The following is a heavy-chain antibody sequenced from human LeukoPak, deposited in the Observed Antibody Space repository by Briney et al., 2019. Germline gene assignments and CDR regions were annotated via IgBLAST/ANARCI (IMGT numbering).Heavy chain of an antibody. CDR3: ARSGTYYYYGMDV. Sequence: GGSLRLSCAASGFTFSSYDMHWVRQATGKGLEWVSAIGTAGDTYYPGSVKGRFTISRENAKNPLYLQMNSLRAGDTAVYYCARSGTYYYYGMDVWGQGTTVTVSS. CDR2: IGTAGDT. V-gene: IGHV3-13*01. D-gene: IGHD3-10*01. CDR1: GFTFSSYD. J-gene: IGHJ6*02.